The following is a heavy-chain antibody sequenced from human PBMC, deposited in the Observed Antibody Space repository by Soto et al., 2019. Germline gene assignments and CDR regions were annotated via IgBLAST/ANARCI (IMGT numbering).Heavy chain of an antibody. CDR3: ARKGYSSGSSCYFDY. CDR1: GYSISSSNW. V-gene: IGHV4-28*01. J-gene: IGHJ4*02. D-gene: IGHD3-10*01. CDR2: IYYSGST. Sequence: XETLSLTCSVSGYSISSSNWWGWIRQPPGKGLEWIGYIYYSGSTYYNPSLKSRVTMSVDTSKNQFSLKLSSVTAVDTAVYYCARKGYSSGSSCYFDYWGQGTLVTVSS.